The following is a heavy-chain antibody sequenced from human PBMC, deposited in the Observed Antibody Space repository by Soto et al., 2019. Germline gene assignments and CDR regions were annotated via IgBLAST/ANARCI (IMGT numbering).Heavy chain of an antibody. V-gene: IGHV1-69*02. CDR2: IIPILGIA. D-gene: IGHD6-19*01. CDR1: GGTFSSYT. CDR3: ARGYSSGCGGMDV. J-gene: IGHJ6*02. Sequence: QVQLVQSGAEVKKPGSSVKVSCKASGGTFSSYTISWVRQAPGQGVEWMGRIIPILGIANYAQKFQGRVTITADKSTSTAYMERSSLRSEDTAGYYWARGYSSGCGGMDVWGQGTKVTVSS.